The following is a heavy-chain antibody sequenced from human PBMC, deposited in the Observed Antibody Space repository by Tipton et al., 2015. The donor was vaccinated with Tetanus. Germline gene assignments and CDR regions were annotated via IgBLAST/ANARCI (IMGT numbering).Heavy chain of an antibody. J-gene: IGHJ6*02. CDR1: GFTFYSCG. V-gene: IGHV3-30*03. CDR2: ISYDGRNK. D-gene: IGHD3-10*01. Sequence: QLVQSGGGVVQPGRSLRLSCAAPGFTFYSCGMHWVRQAPGKGLEWVAVISYDGRNKYYAHSVKGRFTISRDNSKNTLYLQMNSLRAEDTAVYYCARDWVTRFTIVRGFYSYSGMAVWGQGTTVTVSS. CDR3: ARDWVTRFTIVRGFYSYSGMAV.